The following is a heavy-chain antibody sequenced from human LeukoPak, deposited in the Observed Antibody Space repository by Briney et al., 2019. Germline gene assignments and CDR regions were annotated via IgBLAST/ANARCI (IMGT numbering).Heavy chain of an antibody. J-gene: IGHJ4*02. D-gene: IGHD1-26*01. CDR2: INPNSGGT. Sequence: GASVKVSCKASGYTCTGYYMHWVRQAPGQGLEWMGWINPNSGGTNYAQKFQGRVTITRDTSASTAYMELSSLRSEDTAVYYCARDPGWEPQYYFDYWGQGTLFTVSS. CDR3: ARDPGWEPQYYFDY. CDR1: GYTCTGYY. V-gene: IGHV1-2*02.